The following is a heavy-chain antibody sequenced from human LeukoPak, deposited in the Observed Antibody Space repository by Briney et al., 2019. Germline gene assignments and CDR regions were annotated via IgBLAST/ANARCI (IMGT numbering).Heavy chain of an antibody. CDR1: GYTFTGYY. D-gene: IGHD3-3*01. CDR2: INPNSGGT. J-gene: IGHJ4*02. CDR3: ARDLYYDFWSGYHY. Sequence: ASVKVSCKASGYTFTGYYMHWVRQAPGQGLEWMGWINPNSGGTNYAQKFQGRVTMTRDTSISTAYMEPSRLRSDDTAVYYCARDLYYDFWSGYHYWGQGTLVTVSS. V-gene: IGHV1-2*02.